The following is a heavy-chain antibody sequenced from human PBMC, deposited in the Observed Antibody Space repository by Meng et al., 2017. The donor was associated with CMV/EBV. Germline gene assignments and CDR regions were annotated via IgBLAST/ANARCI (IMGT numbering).Heavy chain of an antibody. V-gene: IGHV4-30-4*08. Sequence: SETLSLTCTVSGGSISSGDYYWSWIRQPPGKGLEWIGYIYYSGSTYYNPSLKSRVTISVDTSKNQFSLKLSSVTAADTAVYYCARVRGAFGGVIVSLGFGYWGQGTLVTVSS. CDR1: GGSISSGDYY. J-gene: IGHJ4*02. D-gene: IGHD3-16*02. CDR3: ARVRGAFGGVIVSLGFGY. CDR2: IYYSGST.